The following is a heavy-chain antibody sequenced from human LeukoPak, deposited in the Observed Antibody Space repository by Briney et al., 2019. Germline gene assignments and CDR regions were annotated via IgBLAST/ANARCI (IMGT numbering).Heavy chain of an antibody. D-gene: IGHD2-2*01. J-gene: IGHJ4*02. V-gene: IGHV3-23*01. CDR3: AKDLNYAFDY. CDR1: GFTFRSYA. Sequence: GGSLRLSCAASGFTFRSYAMSWVRQAPGKGLEWVSALSGSGDKTFYADSVKGRFTISRDNAKNTLYLQMRSLMTEDAAVYYCAKDLNYAFDYWGQGTLVTVSS. CDR2: LSGSGDKT.